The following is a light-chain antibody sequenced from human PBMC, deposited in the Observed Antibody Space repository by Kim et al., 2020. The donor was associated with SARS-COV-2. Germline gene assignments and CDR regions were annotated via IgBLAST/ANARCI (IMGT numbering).Light chain of an antibody. CDR1: QSVGNS. CDR2: ETS. CDR3: QQRYNWPLT. J-gene: IGKJ4*01. V-gene: IGKV3-11*01. Sequence: EIVLTQYPATLSLSPGERATLSCRASQSVGNSLAWFQQKPGQAPRLLIFETSNRATGIPARFSGSGSGTAFTLTISSLEPEDFAVYYCQQRYNWPLTFGGGTKVDIK.